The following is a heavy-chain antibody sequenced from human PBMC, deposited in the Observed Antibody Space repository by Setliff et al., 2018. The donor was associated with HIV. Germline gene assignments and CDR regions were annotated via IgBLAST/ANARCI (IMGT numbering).Heavy chain of an antibody. Sequence: SETLSLTCTVSGGSISSSSYYWGWIRQPPGKGLEWIANIFYSGSSYYNPSLKSRVTISVDTSKNQFSLKLSSVTAADTAVYYCVRDGSYYDSSAYLGGRYYYYGMDVWGQGTTVTVSS. CDR3: VRDGSYYDSSAYLGGRYYYYGMDV. V-gene: IGHV4-39*07. D-gene: IGHD3-22*01. J-gene: IGHJ6*02. CDR1: GGSISSSSYY. CDR2: IFYSGSS.